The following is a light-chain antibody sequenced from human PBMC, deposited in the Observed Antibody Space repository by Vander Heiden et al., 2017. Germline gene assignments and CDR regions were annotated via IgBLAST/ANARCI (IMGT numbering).Light chain of an antibody. CDR1: SSDIGDNT. CDR3: GTWDSSLTGV. V-gene: IGLV1-51*01. Sequence: SVFTHPPSLSSAPGPKVSISCSGSSSDIGDNTLSWYQQLPGTAPKLLIYENNKRPSGIPDRFSGSKSGTSATLVITGLQTGDEADYYCGTWDSSLTGVFGTGTKVTVL. CDR2: ENN. J-gene: IGLJ1*01.